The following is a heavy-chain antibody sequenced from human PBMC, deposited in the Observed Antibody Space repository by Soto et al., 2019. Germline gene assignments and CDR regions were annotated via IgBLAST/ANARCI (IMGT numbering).Heavy chain of an antibody. CDR2: ISSSNSYI. CDR1: GFTFSSYS. CDR3: ARGHSSYGNWFDP. D-gene: IGHD6-13*01. V-gene: IGHV3-21*01. J-gene: IGHJ5*02. Sequence: PGGSLRLSCAASGFTFSSYSMNWFRQAPGKGLEWVSSISSSNSYIYYADSVKGRFTISRDNAKNSLYLQMNSLRAEDTAVYYCARGHSSYGNWFDPWGQGTLVTVSS.